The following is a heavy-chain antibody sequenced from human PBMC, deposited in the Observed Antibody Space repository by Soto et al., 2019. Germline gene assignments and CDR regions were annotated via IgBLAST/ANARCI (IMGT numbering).Heavy chain of an antibody. D-gene: IGHD2-15*01. CDR3: ARDAVVVVAATHFNWFDP. Sequence: ALLNVYCKTSGYTFTSYYMHWVRQATGQGLEWMGIINPSGGSTSYAQKFQGRVTMTRDTSTSTVYMELSSLRSEDTAVYYCARDAVVVVAATHFNWFDPWGQGTLVTVSS. J-gene: IGHJ5*02. CDR2: INPSGGST. CDR1: GYTFTSYY. V-gene: IGHV1-46*01.